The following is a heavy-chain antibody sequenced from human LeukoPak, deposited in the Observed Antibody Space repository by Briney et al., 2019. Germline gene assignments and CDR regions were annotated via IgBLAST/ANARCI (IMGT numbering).Heavy chain of an antibody. J-gene: IGHJ4*02. D-gene: IGHD5-18*01. CDR1: GGSISSYY. V-gene: IGHV4-59*01. Sequence: PSETLSLTCTVSGGSISSYYWSWIRQPPGKGLEWIGYIYYSGSTNYNPSLESRVTISVDTSKNQFSLKLSSVTAADTAVYYCARNVDTAMGDYFDYWGQGTLVTVSS. CDR3: ARNVDTAMGDYFDY. CDR2: IYYSGST.